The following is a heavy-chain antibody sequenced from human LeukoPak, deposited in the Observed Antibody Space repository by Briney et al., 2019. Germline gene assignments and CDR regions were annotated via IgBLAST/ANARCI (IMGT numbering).Heavy chain of an antibody. J-gene: IGHJ5*02. V-gene: IGHV4-59*12. CDR2: IYYSGST. CDR3: ARDSSLRWFDP. Sequence: PSETLSLTCTVSGVSISSYYWSWIRQPPGKGLEWIGYIYYSGSTNYNPSLKSRVTISVDTSKNQFSLKLSSVTAADTAVYYCARDSSLRWFDPWGQGTLVTVSS. CDR1: GVSISSYY. D-gene: IGHD6-19*01.